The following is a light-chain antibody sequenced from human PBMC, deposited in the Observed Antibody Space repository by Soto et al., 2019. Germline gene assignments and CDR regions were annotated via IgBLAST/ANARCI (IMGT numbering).Light chain of an antibody. J-gene: IGLJ2*01. CDR3: SSYAGSNNFPVV. V-gene: IGLV2-8*01. Sequence: QSVLTQPPSASGSPGQSVTISCTGTSSDVGGYNYVSWYQQHPGKAPKLMIYEVSKRPSGVPDRFSGSKSDNTASLTVSGLQAEDEADYYCSSYAGSNNFPVVFGGGTK. CDR2: EVS. CDR1: SSDVGGYNY.